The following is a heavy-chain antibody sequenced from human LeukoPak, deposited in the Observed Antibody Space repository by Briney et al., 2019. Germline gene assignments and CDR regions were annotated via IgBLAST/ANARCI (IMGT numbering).Heavy chain of an antibody. V-gene: IGHV4-34*01. CDR1: GGSFSGYY. Sequence: SETLSLTCAVYGGSFSGYYWSWIRQPPGKGLEWIGEINHSGSTNYNPSLKSRVTISVDTSKNQFSLKLSSVTAADTAVYYCARYRPLYDYVWGSYRHPDAFDIWGQGTMVTVSS. CDR2: INHSGST. J-gene: IGHJ3*02. CDR3: ARYRPLYDYVWGSYRHPDAFDI. D-gene: IGHD3-16*02.